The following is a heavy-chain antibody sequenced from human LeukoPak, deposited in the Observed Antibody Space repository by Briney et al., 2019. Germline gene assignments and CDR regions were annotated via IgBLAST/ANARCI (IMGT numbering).Heavy chain of an antibody. D-gene: IGHD5-18*01. CDR2: INPNSGGT. CDR3: ARDRGYSGVWFDP. Sequence: ASVKVSCKASGYTFTNYYIHWVRQATGQGLEWMGWINPNSGGTNYAQKFQGRVTMTRDTSISTAYMELSRLRSDDTAVYYCARDRGYSGVWFDPWGQGTLVTVSS. V-gene: IGHV1-2*02. J-gene: IGHJ5*02. CDR1: GYTFTNYY.